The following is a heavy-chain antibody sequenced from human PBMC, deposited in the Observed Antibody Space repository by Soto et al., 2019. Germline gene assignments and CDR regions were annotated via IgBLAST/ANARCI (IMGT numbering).Heavy chain of an antibody. CDR3: ARGIEGWYQGRYYYGMDV. J-gene: IGHJ6*02. D-gene: IGHD6-19*01. CDR2: IYYSGST. V-gene: IGHV4-61*01. Sequence: QVQLQESGPGLVKPSETLSRTCTVSGGSVSSGSYYWSRIRQPPGKGLEWIGYIYYSGSTNYNPSLKSRVTISVDTSKNQFFLKLSSVTAADTAVYYCARGIEGWYQGRYYYGMDVWGQGTTVTVSS. CDR1: GGSVSSGSYY.